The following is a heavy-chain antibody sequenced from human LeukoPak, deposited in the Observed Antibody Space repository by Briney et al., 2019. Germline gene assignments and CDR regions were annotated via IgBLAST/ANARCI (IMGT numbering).Heavy chain of an antibody. D-gene: IGHD1-1*01. J-gene: IGHJ5*02. V-gene: IGHV4-31*03. CDR1: GGSISSGGYY. Sequence: PSQTLSLTCTVSGGSISSGGYYWSWIRQHPGKGLEWIGYIYYSGSTYYNPSLKSRVTISVDTSKNQFSLKLSSVTAADTAVYYCARVLVGLEPLIDPWGQGTLVTVSS. CDR2: IYYSGST. CDR3: ARVLVGLEPLIDP.